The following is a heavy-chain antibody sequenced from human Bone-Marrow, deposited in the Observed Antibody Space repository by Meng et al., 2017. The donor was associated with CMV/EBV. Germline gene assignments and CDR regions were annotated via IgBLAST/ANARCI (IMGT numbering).Heavy chain of an antibody. Sequence: QVQLGPVGAEVKKPGASVKVSCKASGYTVTDYYIHWVRQAPGQWLEWMGWINPNDDTNYAQNFQGRVTMTRDMSINTVYMELSRLTSDDTAVYYCARSSGWSRFDYWGLGTLVTVSS. D-gene: IGHD6-19*01. CDR3: ARSSGWSRFDY. V-gene: IGHV1-2*02. J-gene: IGHJ4*02. CDR2: INPNDDT. CDR1: GYTVTDYY.